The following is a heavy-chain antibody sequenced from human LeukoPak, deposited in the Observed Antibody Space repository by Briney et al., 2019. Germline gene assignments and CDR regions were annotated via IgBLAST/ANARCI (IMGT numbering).Heavy chain of an antibody. J-gene: IGHJ6*03. CDR2: INHSGSN. CDR3: ARGRGSSWLYYYYYYMDV. V-gene: IGHV4-34*01. CDR1: GGSFSGYY. D-gene: IGHD6-13*01. Sequence: SETLSLTCAVYGGSFSGYYWSWIRQPPGKGLEWIGEINHSGSNNYNPSLKSRVTISVDTSKNQFSLKLSSVTAADTAVYYCARGRGSSWLYYYYYYMDVWGKGTTVTVSS.